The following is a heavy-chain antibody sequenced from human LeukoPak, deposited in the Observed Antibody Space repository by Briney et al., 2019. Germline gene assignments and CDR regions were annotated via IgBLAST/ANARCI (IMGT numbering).Heavy chain of an antibody. CDR1: GFTFSSYS. CDR3: ARDLGEYYDTSDNWFDP. V-gene: IGHV3-21*01. CDR2: ISSSSYI. J-gene: IGHJ5*02. D-gene: IGHD3-22*01. Sequence: GGSLRLSCAASGFTFSSYSMNWVRQAPGKGLEWVSSISSSSYIYYADSVKGRFTISRDNAKNTLYLQMNSLRAEDTAVYYCARDLGEYYDTSDNWFDPWGQGTLVTVSS.